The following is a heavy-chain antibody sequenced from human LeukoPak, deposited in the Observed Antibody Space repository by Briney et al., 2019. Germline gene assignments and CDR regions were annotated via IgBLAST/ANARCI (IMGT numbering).Heavy chain of an antibody. CDR3: ASSSDAFDI. CDR1: GFTFSSYT. J-gene: IGHJ3*02. D-gene: IGHD6-6*01. V-gene: IGHV3-21*01. CDR2: IHESGGYI. Sequence: PGGSLRLSCAASGFTFSSYTMNWVRQAPGKGLEWVSSIHESGGYIYYADSVKGRFTISRDNAEKSLFLQMDSLRAEDTADYYCASSSDAFDIWGQGTTVTVSS.